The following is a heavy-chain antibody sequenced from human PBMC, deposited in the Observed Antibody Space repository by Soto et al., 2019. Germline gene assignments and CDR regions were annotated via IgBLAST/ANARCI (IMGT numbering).Heavy chain of an antibody. Sequence: GGSLRLSCAASGFTFSSYSMNWVRQAPGKGLEWVSSISSSSSYIYYADSVKGRFTISRDNAKNSLYLQMNSLRAEDTAVYYCARDRGITGTPLYYFDYWGQGTLVTVSS. V-gene: IGHV3-21*01. CDR2: ISSSSSYI. D-gene: IGHD1-20*01. J-gene: IGHJ4*02. CDR1: GFTFSSYS. CDR3: ARDRGITGTPLYYFDY.